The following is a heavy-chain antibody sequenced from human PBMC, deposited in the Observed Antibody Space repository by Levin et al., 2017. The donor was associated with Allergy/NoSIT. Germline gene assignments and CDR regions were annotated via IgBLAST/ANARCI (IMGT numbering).Heavy chain of an antibody. V-gene: IGHV3-30-3*01. Sequence: GESLKISCTASGFTFNNYPFHWVRQAPGKGLEWVASISYEGSHKYYGDSVKGRFTISRDISKNTVYLQMSRLRPDDTAVYYCARELGSTDDYWGQGTLVTVSS. D-gene: IGHD2-2*01. J-gene: IGHJ4*02. CDR1: GFTFNNYP. CDR2: ISYEGSHK. CDR3: ARELGSTDDY.